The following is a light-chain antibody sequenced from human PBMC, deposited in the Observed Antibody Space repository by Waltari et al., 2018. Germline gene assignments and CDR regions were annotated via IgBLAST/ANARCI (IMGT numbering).Light chain of an antibody. V-gene: IGLV3-21*04. J-gene: IGLJ2*01. CDR1: NIGSKS. CDR3: QVWDSSTHHVV. CDR2: DGS. Sequence: SYVLTQPPSVSVAPGKTARISCGGNNIGSKSVHWYQQRPGQAPVLVIYDGSDRPSGIPERFSGSNSGNTATLTISRVEAGDEADYYCQVWDSSTHHVVFGGVTKLTVL.